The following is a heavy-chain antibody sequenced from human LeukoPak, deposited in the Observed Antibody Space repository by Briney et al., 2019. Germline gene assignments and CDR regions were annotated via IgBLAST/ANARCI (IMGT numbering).Heavy chain of an antibody. Sequence: PSETLSLTCTVSGGSISSYYWSWIRQPPGKGLEWIGYIYYSGSTNYNPSLKSRVTISVDTSENQFSLKLSSVTAADTAVYYCARDMWFGELFHWFDPWGQGTLVTVSS. CDR1: GGSISSYY. J-gene: IGHJ5*02. D-gene: IGHD3-10*01. CDR3: ARDMWFGELFHWFDP. V-gene: IGHV4-59*01. CDR2: IYYSGST.